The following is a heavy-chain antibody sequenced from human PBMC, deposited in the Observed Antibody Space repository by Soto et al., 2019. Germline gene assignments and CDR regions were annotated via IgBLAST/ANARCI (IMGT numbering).Heavy chain of an antibody. CDR1: GFTFRNSA. Sequence: GGSLRLSCAASGFTFRNSAMSWVRQAPGKGLEWVSYIASSSSSIYYADSVKGRFTISRDDAKNSLYLQMNSLRDEDTAVYYCARDASCAFDLWGQGTMVTVSS. D-gene: IGHD6-6*01. V-gene: IGHV3-48*02. CDR3: ARDASCAFDL. CDR2: IASSSSSI. J-gene: IGHJ3*01.